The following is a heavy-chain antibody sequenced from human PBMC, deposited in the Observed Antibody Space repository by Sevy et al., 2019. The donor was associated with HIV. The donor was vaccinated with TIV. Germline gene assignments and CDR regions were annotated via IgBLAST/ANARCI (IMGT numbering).Heavy chain of an antibody. CDR1: GFKFSVYS. D-gene: IGHD1-1*01. CDR2: MTSDTRTI. V-gene: IGHV3-48*02. CDR3: ARSVEGHFDY. J-gene: IGHJ4*02. Sequence: GGSLRLPCVASGFKFSVYSMNWVRQAPGKGLEWISYMTSDTRTIKYAESVKGRFTIYRDNARNSVYLQMNSLRDEDTAVYYCARSVEGHFDYWGQGTLVTVSS.